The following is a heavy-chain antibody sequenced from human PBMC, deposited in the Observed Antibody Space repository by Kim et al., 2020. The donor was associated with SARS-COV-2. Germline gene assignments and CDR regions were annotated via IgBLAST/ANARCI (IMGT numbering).Heavy chain of an antibody. CDR2: IIPIFGTA. Sequence: SVKVSCKASGGTFSSYAISWVRQAPGQGLEWMGGIIPIFGTANYAQKFQGRVTITADESTSTAYMELSSLRSEDTAMYYCASRPYCSGSSCYSENYWGQGTLVTVSS. D-gene: IGHD2-15*01. CDR1: GGTFSSYA. V-gene: IGHV1-69*13. J-gene: IGHJ4*02. CDR3: ASRPYCSGSSCYSENY.